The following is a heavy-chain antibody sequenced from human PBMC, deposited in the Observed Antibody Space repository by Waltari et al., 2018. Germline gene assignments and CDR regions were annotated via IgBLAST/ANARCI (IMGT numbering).Heavy chain of an antibody. Sequence: QLQLQASGPGLVKPSETLSLTCTVSGGSITSTSYYWGWIRQPPGKGLEWIGSIYYSGGTYYNPSLKSRVTISIDTSKTQFSLKLSSVTAADTAVYYCARRHDFFWFDPWGQGTLVTVSS. CDR2: IYYSGGT. CDR1: GGSITSTSYY. D-gene: IGHD2-21*02. V-gene: IGHV4-39*01. CDR3: ARRHDFFWFDP. J-gene: IGHJ5*02.